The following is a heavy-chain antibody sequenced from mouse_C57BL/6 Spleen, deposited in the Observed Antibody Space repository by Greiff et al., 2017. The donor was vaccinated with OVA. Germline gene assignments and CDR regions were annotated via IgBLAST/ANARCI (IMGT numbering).Heavy chain of an antibody. CDR3: ASLYYDYVFAY. V-gene: IGHV7-3*01. J-gene: IGHJ3*01. D-gene: IGHD2-4*01. Sequence: EVHLVESGGGLVQPGGSLSLSCAASGFTFTDYYMSWVRQPPGKALEWLGFIRNKANGYTTEYSASVKGRFTISRDNSQSILYLQMNALRAEDSATYYCASLYYDYVFAYWGQGTLVTVSA. CDR2: IRNKANGYTT. CDR1: GFTFTDYY.